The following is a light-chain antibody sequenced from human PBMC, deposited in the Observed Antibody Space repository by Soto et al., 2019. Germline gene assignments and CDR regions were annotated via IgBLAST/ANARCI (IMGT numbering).Light chain of an antibody. CDR1: QDINNY. CDR2: AAS. J-gene: IGKJ1*01. Sequence: DIQMTQSPSSLSASVGDRVTITCRASQDINNYSAWYQQKPGKVPKLLIYAASTLQSGVPSRFSGSGSGTDFTLTISSLQPEDVATYYCQRYNSAPWTFGQGTKVEIK. V-gene: IGKV1-27*01. CDR3: QRYNSAPWT.